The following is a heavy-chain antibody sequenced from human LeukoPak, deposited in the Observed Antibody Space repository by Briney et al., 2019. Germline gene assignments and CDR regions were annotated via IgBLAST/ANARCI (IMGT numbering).Heavy chain of an antibody. J-gene: IGHJ4*02. D-gene: IGHD3-9*01. CDR2: ISSSGSTI. V-gene: IGHV3-11*01. CDR1: GFTFSNFA. CDR3: ARDIRYWDY. Sequence: GGSLRLSCTASGFTFSNFAITWVRQAPGKGLEWVSYISSSGSTIYYADSVKGRFTISRDNAKNSLYLQMSSLRAEDTAVYYCARDIRYWDYWGQGTLVTVSS.